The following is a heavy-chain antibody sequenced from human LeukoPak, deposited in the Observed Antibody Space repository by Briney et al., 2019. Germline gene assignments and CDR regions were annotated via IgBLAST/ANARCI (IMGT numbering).Heavy chain of an antibody. J-gene: IGHJ4*02. CDR1: GFTVSSNY. CDR2: IYSGGST. D-gene: IGHD2-15*01. Sequence: PGGSLRLSCAASGFTVSSNYMSWVRQAPGKGLEWVSVIYSGGSTYYADSVKGRFTISRDNSKNTLYLQMNSLRAEDTAVYYCARLAVVVAAYFDYWGQGTLVTVSS. V-gene: IGHV3-53*01. CDR3: ARLAVVVAAYFDY.